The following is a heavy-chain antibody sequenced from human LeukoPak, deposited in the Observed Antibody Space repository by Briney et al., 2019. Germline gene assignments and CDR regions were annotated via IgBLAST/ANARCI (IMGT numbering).Heavy chain of an antibody. D-gene: IGHD3-10*01. CDR3: ARRYMVLRGAFAV. V-gene: IGHV3-30*06. J-gene: IGHJ3*01. Sequence: DSVKGRFTISRDNSKNTLYLQMNSLRAEDTAVYYCARRYMVLRGAFAVWGQGTMVTVSS.